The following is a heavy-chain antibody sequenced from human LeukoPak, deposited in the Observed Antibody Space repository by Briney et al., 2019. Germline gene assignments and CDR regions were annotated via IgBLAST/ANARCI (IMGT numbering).Heavy chain of an antibody. CDR3: TTPNEGNWFDP. V-gene: IGHV3-73*01. CDR2: IRDKGYGHAT. D-gene: IGHD2-8*01. Sequence: GGSLKLSCAASGFTFSDSAIHWVRQASGKGLEWVGRIRDKGYGHATAYAASVKGRFTLSRDDSKNSAYLQMNSLKTEDTALYYCTTPNEGNWFDPWGQGTLVTVSS. CDR1: GFTFSDSA. J-gene: IGHJ5*02.